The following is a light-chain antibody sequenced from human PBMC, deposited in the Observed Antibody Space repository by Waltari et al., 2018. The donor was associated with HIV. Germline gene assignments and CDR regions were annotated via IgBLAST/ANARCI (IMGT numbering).Light chain of an antibody. CDR3: QQSYSTPLS. CDR2: AAS. J-gene: IGKJ3*01. Sequence: DIQMTQSPSSLSASVGDRVNIACRASQSISAHLNWYQQKPGKVPKLLIYAASSLQSWVPSRFSGSGSGTDFTLTISSLQPEDFATYYCQQSYSTPLSFGPGTKVDIK. CDR1: QSISAH. V-gene: IGKV1-39*01.